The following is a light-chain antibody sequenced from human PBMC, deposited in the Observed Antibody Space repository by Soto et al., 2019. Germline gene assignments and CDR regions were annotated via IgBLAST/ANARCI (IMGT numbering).Light chain of an antibody. CDR3: QQYNSWPPYT. V-gene: IGKV3-15*01. CDR1: QSVSSN. Sequence: EIVMTQSPATLSVSPGERAILSCRASQSVSSNLAWFQQKPGQAPRLLIFGASTRATGIPARFSDSGSGTEFTPTISSLQSEDFAVYYCQQYNSWPPYTFGQGTKLEIK. J-gene: IGKJ2*01. CDR2: GAS.